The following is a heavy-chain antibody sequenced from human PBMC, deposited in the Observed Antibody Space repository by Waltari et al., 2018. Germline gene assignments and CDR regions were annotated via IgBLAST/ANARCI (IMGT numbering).Heavy chain of an antibody. Sequence: EVQLVQSGAEVKKPGATVKISCKVSGYTFTDYYMHWVQQAPGKGLEWMGLVDPEDVETIYAAKFQGRVTITADTSTDTAYMELSSLRSEDTAVYYCATGGYCSGGSCYFRSNWFDPWGQGTLVTVSS. V-gene: IGHV1-69-2*01. D-gene: IGHD2-15*01. CDR1: GYTFTDYY. CDR3: ATGGYCSGGSCYFRSNWFDP. J-gene: IGHJ5*02. CDR2: VDPEDVET.